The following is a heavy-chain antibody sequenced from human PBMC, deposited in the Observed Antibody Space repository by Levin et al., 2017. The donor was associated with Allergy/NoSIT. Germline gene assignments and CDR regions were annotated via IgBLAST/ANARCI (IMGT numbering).Heavy chain of an antibody. CDR1: GGSISSSSYY. V-gene: IGHV4-39*01. CDR3: ARHAIAAAVDAFDI. D-gene: IGHD6-13*01. CDR2: IFYSGSS. Sequence: SQTLSLTCPVSGGSISSSSYYWGWLRQPPGKGLEWIGSIFYSGSSYYNPSLKSRVTISVDTSKNQFSLKLSSVTAADTAVYYCARHAIAAAVDAFDIWGQGTMVTVSS. J-gene: IGHJ3*02.